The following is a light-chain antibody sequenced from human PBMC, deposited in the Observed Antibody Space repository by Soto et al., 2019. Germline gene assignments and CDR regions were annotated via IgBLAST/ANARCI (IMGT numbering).Light chain of an antibody. CDR2: DVS. CDR3: CSYAGSPYV. V-gene: IGLV2-11*01. J-gene: IGLJ1*01. Sequence: QSALTQPRSVSGSPGQSVTISCTATSSDVGGYNYVSWYQQHPGKAPKLMIYDVSKRPSGVPDRFSGSKSGNTASLTISGLQAEDEADYYCCSYAGSPYVFGTGTKLTVL. CDR1: SSDVGGYNY.